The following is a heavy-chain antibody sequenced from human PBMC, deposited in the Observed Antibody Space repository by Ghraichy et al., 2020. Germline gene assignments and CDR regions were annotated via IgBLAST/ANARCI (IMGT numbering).Heavy chain of an antibody. V-gene: IGHV4-59*01. CDR2: IYYSGST. CDR1: GGSISSYY. CDR3: ARVRGYSYGYYDY. Sequence: SETLSITCTVSGGSISSYYWSWIRQPPGKGLEWIGYIYYSGSTNYNPSLKSRVTISVDTSKNQFSLKLSSVTAADTAVYYCARVRGYSYGYYDYWGQGTLVTVSS. D-gene: IGHD5-18*01. J-gene: IGHJ4*02.